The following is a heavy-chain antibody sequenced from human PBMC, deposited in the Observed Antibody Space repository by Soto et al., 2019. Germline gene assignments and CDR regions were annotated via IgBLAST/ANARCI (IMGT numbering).Heavy chain of an antibody. D-gene: IGHD3-3*01. CDR3: ASPLKWSGYYIAFDY. Sequence: QVQLLQSGAEVKKPGSSVKVSCKASGATFSSFAFSWVRQAPGQGLEWMGVIIPIFDTISYAQKFQGRVTIIADESTRTAYMELNSLTSDDTAVYYCASPLKWSGYYIAFDYWGQGTLVIVSS. V-gene: IGHV1-69*01. CDR1: GATFSSFA. CDR2: IIPIFDTI. J-gene: IGHJ4*02.